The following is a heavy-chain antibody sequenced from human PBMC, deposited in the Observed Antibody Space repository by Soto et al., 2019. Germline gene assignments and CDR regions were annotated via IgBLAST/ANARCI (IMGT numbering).Heavy chain of an antibody. Sequence: ASVKVSCKASGYTFTSYYMHWVRQAPGQGLEWMGIINPSGGSTSYAQKFQGRVTMTRDTSTSTVYMELSSLRSEDTAVYYCAREGNDYGDLYYFDYWGQGTLVTVSS. J-gene: IGHJ4*02. CDR3: AREGNDYGDLYYFDY. V-gene: IGHV1-46*03. CDR1: GYTFTSYY. CDR2: INPSGGST. D-gene: IGHD4-17*01.